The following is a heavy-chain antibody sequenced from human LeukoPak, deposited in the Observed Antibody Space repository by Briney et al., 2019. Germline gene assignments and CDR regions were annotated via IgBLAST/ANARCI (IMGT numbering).Heavy chain of an antibody. J-gene: IGHJ6*02. Sequence: GGSLRLSCAASGFSFSNYGMHWVRQAPGKGLEWVALIQSDGSKTYSADSVKGRLTISRDNPRNTLYLQMNRLRPEDTAVYYCAKRYCKSATCRSDMDAWGQGTTVTVSS. V-gene: IGHV3-30*02. CDR2: IQSDGSKT. D-gene: IGHD2-15*01. CDR3: AKRYCKSATCRSDMDA. CDR1: GFSFSNYG.